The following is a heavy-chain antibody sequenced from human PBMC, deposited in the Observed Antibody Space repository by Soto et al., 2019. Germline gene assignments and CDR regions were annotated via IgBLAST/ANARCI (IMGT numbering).Heavy chain of an antibody. Sequence: QVQLQESGPGLVKPSQTLSLTCTVSGGSISSGDYYWIWIRHPPGKGLEWIGYLYYSGSTYYNPPRNSRVTISEGTSKNQFSLKLSYVSAADTAVYYCARDVLWFGEVGHVDVWGQGTTVTVSS. CDR2: LYYSGST. V-gene: IGHV4-30-4*01. J-gene: IGHJ6*02. CDR3: ARDVLWFGEVGHVDV. CDR1: GGSISSGDYY. D-gene: IGHD3-10*01.